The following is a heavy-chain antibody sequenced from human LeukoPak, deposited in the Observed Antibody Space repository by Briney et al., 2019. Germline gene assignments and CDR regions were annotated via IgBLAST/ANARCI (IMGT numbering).Heavy chain of an antibody. Sequence: PGGSLRLSCAASGVTFSSYGMHRVRQAPGKGLEWVAVIWYDGSNKYYAVSVKGRFTISRDNSKNTLYLQMNSLRAEDTAVYYCARESSSGYSSGVADWGQGTLVTVSS. CDR2: IWYDGSNK. CDR1: GVTFSSYG. D-gene: IGHD6-19*01. CDR3: ARESSSGYSSGVAD. J-gene: IGHJ4*02. V-gene: IGHV3-33*01.